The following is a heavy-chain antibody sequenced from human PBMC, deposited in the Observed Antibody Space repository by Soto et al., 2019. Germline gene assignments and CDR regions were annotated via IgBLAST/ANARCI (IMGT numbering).Heavy chain of an antibody. CDR3: ARGSIISISMGVNCGGDCYYDY. J-gene: IGHJ4*02. CDR2: IYYSGST. CDR1: GGSISSYY. Sequence: SETLSLTCTVSGGSISSYYWSWIRQPPGKGLEWIGYIYYSGSTNYNPSLKSRVTISVDTSKNQFSLKLSSVTAADTAVYYCARGSIISISMGVNCGGDCYYDYWGQGTLVTVS. D-gene: IGHD2-21*02. V-gene: IGHV4-59*01.